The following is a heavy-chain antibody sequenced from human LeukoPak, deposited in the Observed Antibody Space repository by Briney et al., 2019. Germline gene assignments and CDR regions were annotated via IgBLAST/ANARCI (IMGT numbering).Heavy chain of an antibody. CDR3: ASEGPGIVGASWWDY. CDR2: ISAYNGNT. CDR1: GYTFTSYG. D-gene: IGHD1-26*01. V-gene: IGHV1-18*01. Sequence: ASVKVSCKASGYTFTSYGISWVRQAPGQGLEWMGWISAYNGNTNYAQKLQGRVTMTTDTSTSTAYMELRSLRSDDTAVYYCASEGPGIVGASWWDYWGQGTLVTVSS. J-gene: IGHJ4*02.